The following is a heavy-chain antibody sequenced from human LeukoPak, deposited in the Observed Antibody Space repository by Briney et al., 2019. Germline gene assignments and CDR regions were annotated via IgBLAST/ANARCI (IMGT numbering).Heavy chain of an antibody. CDR3: ARVGSYYGMDV. CDR2: MNPNSGNT. CDR1: GYTFTSYD. V-gene: IGHV1-8*01. J-gene: IGHJ6*02. D-gene: IGHD2-15*01. Sequence: ASVKVSCKASGYTFTSYDINWVRQATGQGLEWMGWMNPNSGNTGFAQKFQGRVTMTRNTSISTAHMELSSLRSEDTAVYYCARVGSYYGMDVWGQGTTVTVSS.